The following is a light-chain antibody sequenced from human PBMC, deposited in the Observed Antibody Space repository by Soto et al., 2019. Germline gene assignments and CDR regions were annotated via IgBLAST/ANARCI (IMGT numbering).Light chain of an antibody. CDR1: QSVSSNS. V-gene: IGKV3-20*01. CDR3: QQYCNSPPYT. J-gene: IGKJ2*01. Sequence: EIVLTQSPGTLSLSPGEGATLSCRASQSVSSNSLAWYQQKPGQPPSLIIFGASNRASDIPDRFSGSGSGTYFTLTISRLEPEDFAVYYCQQYCNSPPYTFGQWNKLEIK. CDR2: GAS.